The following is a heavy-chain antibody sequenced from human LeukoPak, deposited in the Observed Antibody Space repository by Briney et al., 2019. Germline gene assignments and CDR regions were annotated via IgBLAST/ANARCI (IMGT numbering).Heavy chain of an antibody. Sequence: PSETLSLTCAVYGGSFSGYYWSWIRQPPGKGLEWIGYIYYSGSTNYNPSLKSRVTISVDTSKNQFSLKLSSVTAADTAVYYCARLGQQWLTRNLDYWGQGTLVTVSS. CDR2: IYYSGST. D-gene: IGHD6-19*01. CDR3: ARLGQQWLTRNLDY. J-gene: IGHJ4*02. V-gene: IGHV4-59*08. CDR1: GGSFSGYY.